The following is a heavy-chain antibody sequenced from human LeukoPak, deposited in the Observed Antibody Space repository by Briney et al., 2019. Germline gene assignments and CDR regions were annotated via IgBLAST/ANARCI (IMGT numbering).Heavy chain of an antibody. V-gene: IGHV3-48*01. CDR2: ISSSSSTI. J-gene: IGHJ6*02. Sequence: GGSLRLSCAASGFTFSSYSMNWVRQAPGKGLGWVSYISSSSSTIYYADSVKGRFTISRDNAKNSLYLQMNSLRAEDTAVYYCARDISEDSSGWTPNYYYYGMDVWGQGTTVTVSS. CDR3: ARDISEDSSGWTPNYYYYGMDV. CDR1: GFTFSSYS. D-gene: IGHD6-19*01.